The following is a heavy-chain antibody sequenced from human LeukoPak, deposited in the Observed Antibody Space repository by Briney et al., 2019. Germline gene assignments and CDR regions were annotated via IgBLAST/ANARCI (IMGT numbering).Heavy chain of an antibody. V-gene: IGHV4-4*02. CDR2: IYHSGST. CDR3: ARGVPVAGLDF. Sequence: SETLSLSCTVSGGGISSSNWWSWVRQPPGKGLEWIGEIYHSGSTNYNPSLKSRVTISVDKSKNQFSLKLSSVTAADTAVYHCARGVPVAGLDFWGQGTLVTVSS. J-gene: IGHJ4*02. CDR1: GGGISSSNW. D-gene: IGHD6-19*01.